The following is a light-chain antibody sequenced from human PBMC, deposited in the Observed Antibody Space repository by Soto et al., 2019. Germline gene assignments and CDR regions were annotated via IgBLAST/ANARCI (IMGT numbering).Light chain of an antibody. CDR1: GSNIGTNT. J-gene: IGLJ2*01. CDR3: AAWDGTLNVVL. CDR2: TDR. Sequence: QSVLTQPPSASGTPGQRVTISCSGSGSNIGTNTVNWYKQVPGTAPTLLIYTDRQRPAGVPDRFSASRSGTSASLAISWLQSEDEADYYCAAWDGTLNVVLFGGGTKVTVL. V-gene: IGLV1-44*01.